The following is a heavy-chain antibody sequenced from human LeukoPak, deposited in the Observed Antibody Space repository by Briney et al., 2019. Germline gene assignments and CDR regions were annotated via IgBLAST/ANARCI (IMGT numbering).Heavy chain of an antibody. CDR3: ARDKRSTAGNWFDP. CDR1: GYTFTDYY. Sequence: ASVKVSCKASGYTFTDYYIHWVRQAPGQGLDWMGRINPNSGGTNYAQRFQGRVTVTRDTSISTAYMELSTLRSDDAAVYYCARDKRSTAGNWFDPWGQGTLVTVSS. CDR2: INPNSGGT. V-gene: IGHV1-2*06. D-gene: IGHD1-14*01. J-gene: IGHJ5*02.